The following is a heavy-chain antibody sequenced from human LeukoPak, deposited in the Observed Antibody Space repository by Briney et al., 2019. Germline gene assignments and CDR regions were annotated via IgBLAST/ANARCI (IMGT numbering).Heavy chain of an antibody. D-gene: IGHD2-15*01. V-gene: IGHV3-23*01. CDR3: AKGRAVEVVAAFNH. CDR2: ISGSGGST. Sequence: PGGSLRLSCAASGFTFSIYAMSWVRQAPGKGLEWVSAISGSGGSTYYADSVKGRFTISRDNSKNTLYLQMNSLRAEDTAVYYCAKGRAVEVVAAFNHWGQGTVVTVSS. J-gene: IGHJ5*02. CDR1: GFTFSIYA.